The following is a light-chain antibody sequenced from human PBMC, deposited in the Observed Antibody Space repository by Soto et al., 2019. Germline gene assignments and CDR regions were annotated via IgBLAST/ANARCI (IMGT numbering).Light chain of an antibody. CDR3: QQRSNWYT. V-gene: IGKV3-11*01. Sequence: EIVLTQSPATLSGSPGERGTLSCTASQSVSSYLAWYQQKPGQAPRLLIFDASNRVTGIPARFSGSGSGTDFTLTISSLEPEDFAVYYCQQRSNWYTFGQGTRLENK. J-gene: IGKJ5*01. CDR2: DAS. CDR1: QSVSSY.